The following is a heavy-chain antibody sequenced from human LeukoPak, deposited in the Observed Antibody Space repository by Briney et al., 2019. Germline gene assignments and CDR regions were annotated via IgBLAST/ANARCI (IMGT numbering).Heavy chain of an antibody. J-gene: IGHJ4*02. CDR3: SSFVLVPSLGTFHHGRADY. CDR2: IDYSGST. CDR1: GGSISSSRYS. V-gene: IGHV4-39*01. Sequence: SETLSLTCTVSGGSISSSRYSWGWIRQPPGKGLEWIGSIDYSGSTYYNPSLKSRVTLSIDTSNNQFSLKLSSVTAADTAVYFCSSFVLVPSLGTFHHGRADYWGQGALVTVSS. D-gene: IGHD2-2*01.